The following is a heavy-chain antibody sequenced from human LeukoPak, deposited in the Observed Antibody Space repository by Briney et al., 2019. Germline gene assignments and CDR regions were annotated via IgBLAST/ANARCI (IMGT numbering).Heavy chain of an antibody. D-gene: IGHD2-2*01. CDR3: ARAHCSSTSCYGYWFDP. CDR1: GGSISSGGYY. J-gene: IGHJ5*02. CDR2: IYHSGST. Sequence: SQTLSLTCAVSGGSISSGGYYWSWIRQPPGKGLEWIGYIYHSGSTYYNPSLKSRVTISVDRSKNQFSLKLSSVTAADTAVYYCARAHCSSTSCYGYWFDPWGQGTLVTVSS. V-gene: IGHV4-30-2*01.